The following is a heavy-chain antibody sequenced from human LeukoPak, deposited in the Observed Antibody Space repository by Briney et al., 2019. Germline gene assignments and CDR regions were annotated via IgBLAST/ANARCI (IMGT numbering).Heavy chain of an antibody. D-gene: IGHD3-10*01. CDR3: VRQITMVRGVNPGHWFDP. CDR2: IYYSGST. V-gene: IGHV4-31*03. J-gene: IGHJ5*02. CDR1: GGSISSGGYY. Sequence: PSQTLSLTCTVSGGSISSGGYYWSWIRQHPGKGLEWIGYIYYSGSTYYNPSLKSRVTISVDTSKNQFSLKLSSVTAADTAVYYCVRQITMVRGVNPGHWFDPWGQGTLVTVSS.